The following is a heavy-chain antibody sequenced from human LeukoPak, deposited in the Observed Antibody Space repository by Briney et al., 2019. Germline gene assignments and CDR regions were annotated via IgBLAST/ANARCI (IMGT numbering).Heavy chain of an antibody. CDR3: ARAPGGYGSGSRGAFDI. Sequence: PSETLSLTCTVSGGSISSSSYYWGWIRQPPGKGLEWIGSIFYSGSTYYKPSLKSRVTISVDTSKNQFSLKLNSVTAADTAVYYCARAPGGYGSGSRGAFDIWGQGTMVTVSS. V-gene: IGHV4-39*01. D-gene: IGHD3-10*01. CDR2: IFYSGST. CDR1: GGSISSSSYY. J-gene: IGHJ3*02.